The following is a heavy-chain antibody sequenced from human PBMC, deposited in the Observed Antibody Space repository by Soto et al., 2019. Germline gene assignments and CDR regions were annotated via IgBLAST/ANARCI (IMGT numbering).Heavy chain of an antibody. CDR3: AFGSGSHEY. CDR2: ISTDNVDA. D-gene: IGHD3-10*01. Sequence: GASVKVSCKVSGYPYSNFDVTWVRHAPGQGLEWMGWISTDNVDADVAQQFQDRVTMTIDRSPSIAYMDLKSLRSDDTDVYVCAFGSGSHEYWRQGTQVTVSS. CDR1: GYPYSNFD. J-gene: IGHJ4*02. V-gene: IGHV1-18*01.